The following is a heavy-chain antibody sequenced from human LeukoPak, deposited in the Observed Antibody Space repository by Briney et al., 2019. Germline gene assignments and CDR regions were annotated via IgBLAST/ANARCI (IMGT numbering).Heavy chain of an antibody. J-gene: IGHJ3*02. CDR3: ARGVRITMIVVVMRDAFDI. CDR1: GGSFSGYY. V-gene: IGHV4-34*01. D-gene: IGHD3-22*01. CDR2: INHSGST. Sequence: PSETLSLTCAVYGGSFSGYYWSWIRQPPGKGLEWIGEINHSGSTNYNPSLKSRVTISVDTSKNQFSLKLSSVTAADTAVYYCARGVRITMIVVVMRDAFDIWGQGTMVTVSS.